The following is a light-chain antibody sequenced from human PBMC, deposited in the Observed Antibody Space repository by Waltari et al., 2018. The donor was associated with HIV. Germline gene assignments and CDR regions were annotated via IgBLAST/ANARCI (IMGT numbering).Light chain of an antibody. CDR2: GNS. J-gene: IGLJ2*01. CDR3: QSYDSSLSAPVV. CDR1: SSNIGAGYD. V-gene: IGLV1-40*01. Sequence: QRVTISCTGSSSNIGAGYDVHWYQQLPGTAPKLLIYGNSNRPSGVPDRFSGSKSGTSASLAITGLQAEDEADYYCQSYDSSLSAPVVFGGGTKLTVL.